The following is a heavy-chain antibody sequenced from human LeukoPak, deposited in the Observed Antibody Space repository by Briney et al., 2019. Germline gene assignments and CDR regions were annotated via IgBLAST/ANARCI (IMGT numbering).Heavy chain of an antibody. D-gene: IGHD5-18*01. CDR2: IYYSGST. J-gene: IGHJ4*02. Sequence: SETLSLTCTVSGVSISSYYWSWIRQPPGKGLEWIGYIYYSGSTNYNPSLKSRVTISVDTSKNQFSLKLSSVTAADTAVYYCARVMSGYSYGYPDYWGQGTLVIVSS. CDR1: GVSISSYY. V-gene: IGHV4-59*01. CDR3: ARVMSGYSYGYPDY.